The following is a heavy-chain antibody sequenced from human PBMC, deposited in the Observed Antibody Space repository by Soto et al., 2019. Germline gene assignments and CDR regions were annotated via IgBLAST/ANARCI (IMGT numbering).Heavy chain of an antibody. CDR1: GYSFTSYW. J-gene: IGHJ6*02. Sequence: GESLKISCKGSGYSFTSYWISWVRQMPGKGLEWMGRIDPSDSYTNYSPSFQGHVTISADKSISTAYLQWSSLKASDTAMYYCASRPPYYYGMDVWGQGNTVTVSS. D-gene: IGHD6-6*01. CDR3: ASRPPYYYGMDV. V-gene: IGHV5-10-1*01. CDR2: IDPSDSYT.